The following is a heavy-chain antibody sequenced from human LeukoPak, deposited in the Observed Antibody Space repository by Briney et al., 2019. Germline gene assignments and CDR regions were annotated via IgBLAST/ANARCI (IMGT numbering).Heavy chain of an antibody. CDR3: ARGRDGYNFLNRGEYYYFDY. Sequence: SETLSLTCSVSGGSISSGSYYWSWIRQPAGKGLEWVGRFYTSGSTNYNPSLKSRVTISVDTSKNQFSLKLNSVTAADTAVYYCARGRDGYNFLNRGEYYYFDYWGQGTLVTVSS. CDR1: GGSISSGSYY. D-gene: IGHD5-24*01. CDR2: FYTSGST. V-gene: IGHV4-61*02. J-gene: IGHJ4*02.